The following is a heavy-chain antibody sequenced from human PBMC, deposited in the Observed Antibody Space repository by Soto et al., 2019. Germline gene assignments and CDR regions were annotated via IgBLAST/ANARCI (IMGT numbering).Heavy chain of an antibody. CDR3: ARKGYFGSGSFDF. V-gene: IGHV1-46*01. D-gene: IGHD3-10*01. J-gene: IGHJ4*02. CDR2: INPSGGST. CDR1: GYSFTSYY. Sequence: ASVKVSCKASGYSFTSYYMHWVRQAPGQGLEWMGIINPSGGSTGYAQKFQGRVTMTRDTSTSTVYMELSSLRSEDTAVYYCARKGYFGSGSFDFWGQGTLVTVSS.